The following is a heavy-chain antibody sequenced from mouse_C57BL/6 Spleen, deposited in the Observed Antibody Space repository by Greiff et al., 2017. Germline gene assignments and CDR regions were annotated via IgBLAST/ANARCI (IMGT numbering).Heavy chain of an antibody. V-gene: IGHV1-39*01. CDR1: GYSFTDYN. J-gene: IGHJ4*01. D-gene: IGHD2-1*01. CDR2: INPNYGTT. Sequence: VHVKQSGPELVKPGASVKISCKASGYSFTDYNMNWVKQSNGKSLEWIGVINPNYGTTSYNQKFKGKATLTVDQSSSTAYMQLNRLTSEDSAVYYWARERGPLLWEGDYAMDYWGQGTSVTVSS. CDR3: ARERGPLLWEGDYAMDY.